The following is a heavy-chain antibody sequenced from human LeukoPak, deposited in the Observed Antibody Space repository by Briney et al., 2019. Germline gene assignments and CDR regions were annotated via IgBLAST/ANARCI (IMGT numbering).Heavy chain of an antibody. CDR2: IYYSGST. Sequence: SETLSLTCTVSGGSINSYYWSWIRQPPGKGLEWIGYIYYSGSTKYNPSLKSRVTISVDTSKNQFSLKLSSVTAADTAVYYCARGGGYYYPFDYWGQGTLVTVSS. CDR1: GGSINSYY. J-gene: IGHJ4*02. CDR3: ARGGGYYYPFDY. D-gene: IGHD3-22*01. V-gene: IGHV4-59*01.